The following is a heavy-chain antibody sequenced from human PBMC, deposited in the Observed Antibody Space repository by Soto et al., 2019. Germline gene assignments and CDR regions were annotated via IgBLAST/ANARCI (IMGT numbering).Heavy chain of an antibody. CDR1: GFTFTSSA. D-gene: IGHD3-22*01. CDR3: AADVHSRGYYLYFDY. J-gene: IGHJ4*02. V-gene: IGHV1-58*01. Sequence: SVKVSCKASGFTFTSSAVQWVRQAGGQRLEWVGWIVVGSGNKNYAQKFQERVTITRDMSTSTAYMELSSLRSEDTAVYYCAADVHSRGYYLYFDYWGQGTLVTVSS. CDR2: IVVGSGNK.